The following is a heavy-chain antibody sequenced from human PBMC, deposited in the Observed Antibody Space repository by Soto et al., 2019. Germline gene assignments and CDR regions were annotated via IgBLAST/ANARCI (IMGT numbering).Heavy chain of an antibody. Sequence: PXDTLSITCTFSGGSISSYYLSLILQPPGKGLEWIGYIYYSGSTNYNPSLKSRVTISVDTSKNQFSLKLSSVTAADTAVYYCARVQLRNTPKNYYYYGMDVWGQGTTVTVSS. CDR1: GGSISSYY. CDR2: IYYSGST. V-gene: IGHV4-59*01. J-gene: IGHJ6*02. D-gene: IGHD1-1*01. CDR3: ARVQLRNTPKNYYYYGMDV.